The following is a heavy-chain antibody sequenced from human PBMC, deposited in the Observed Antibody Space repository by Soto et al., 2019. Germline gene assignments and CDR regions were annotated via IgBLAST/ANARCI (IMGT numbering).Heavy chain of an antibody. J-gene: IGHJ4*02. CDR2: IIPIFGTA. CDR3: AREEYGTLGYFDY. Sequence: ASVKVSCKASGYTFADFYIHWVRQAPGQGLEWMGGIIPIFGTANYAQKFQGRVTITADESTSTAYMELSSLRSEDTAVYYCAREEYGTLGYFDYWGQGTLVTVSS. V-gene: IGHV1-69*13. D-gene: IGHD3-10*01. CDR1: GYTFADFY.